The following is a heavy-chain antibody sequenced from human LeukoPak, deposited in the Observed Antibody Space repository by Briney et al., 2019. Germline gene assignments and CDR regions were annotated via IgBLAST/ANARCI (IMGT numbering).Heavy chain of an antibody. Sequence: GGSLRLSCAASGFTFSSYAMSWVRQAPGQGLEWMGIIDPSGGSTSYAQKFQGRVTLTRDMSTSTVYMELSSLRSEDTAVYYCARVRMDTFYSETSGSDYWGQGTLVTVSS. CDR3: ARVRMDTFYSETSGSDY. CDR1: GFTFSSYA. V-gene: IGHV1-46*01. J-gene: IGHJ4*02. D-gene: IGHD3-22*01. CDR2: IDPSGGST.